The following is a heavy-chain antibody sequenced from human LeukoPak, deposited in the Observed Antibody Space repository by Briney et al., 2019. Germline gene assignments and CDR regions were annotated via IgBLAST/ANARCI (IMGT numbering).Heavy chain of an antibody. V-gene: IGHV1-24*01. CDR2: FDPEDGET. CDR3: ATDSHSSGWYYHYYGMDV. Sequence: ASVKVSCKVSGYTLTELSMHWVRQAPGKGLEWMGGFDPEDGETIYAQKFQGRVTMTEDTSTDTAYMELSSLRSEDTAVYYCATDSHSSGWYYHYYGMDVWGQGTTVTVSS. D-gene: IGHD6-19*01. CDR1: GYTLTELS. J-gene: IGHJ6*02.